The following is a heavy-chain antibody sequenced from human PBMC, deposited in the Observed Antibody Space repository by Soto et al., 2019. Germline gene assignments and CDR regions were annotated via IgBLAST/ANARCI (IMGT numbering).Heavy chain of an antibody. CDR3: ASSSGNNYGVGTKFDFDY. CDR2: IIAIFGTA. Sequence: QVQLVQSGAEVKKPGSSVKVSCKTSGGTFSTYSIVWVRQAPGAGLEWMGGIIAIFGTAHYAQKFQDRVTITADKSTNTAFMELSSLKSEDTAMYYCASSSGNNYGVGTKFDFDYWGQGTLVTVSS. CDR1: GGTFSTYS. D-gene: IGHD1-26*01. J-gene: IGHJ4*02. V-gene: IGHV1-69*06.